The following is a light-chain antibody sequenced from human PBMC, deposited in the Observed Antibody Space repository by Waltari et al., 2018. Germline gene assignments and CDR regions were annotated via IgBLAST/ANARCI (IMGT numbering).Light chain of an antibody. CDR2: EDN. V-gene: IGLV3-10*01. Sequence: SYELTQPPSVSVSPGQTARITCSGDALPKKYAFWYQLKSGQAPVRVIYEDNKRPSGSPERFSGASSGTMATLTISGAQVEDEADYYCYSTVSSDNLMWVFGGGTKLTVL. CDR3: YSTVSSDNLMWV. J-gene: IGLJ3*02. CDR1: ALPKKY.